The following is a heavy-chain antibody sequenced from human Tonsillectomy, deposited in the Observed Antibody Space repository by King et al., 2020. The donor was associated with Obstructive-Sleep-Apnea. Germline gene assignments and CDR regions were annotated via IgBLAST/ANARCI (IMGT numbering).Heavy chain of an antibody. CDR1: GFTFTSSA. V-gene: IGHV1-58*02. D-gene: IGHD2-21*02. J-gene: IGHJ6*02. CDR2: IVVGSGNT. CDR3: AASCGGDCYSPLYYYYYYGMDV. Sequence: QLVQSGPEVKKPGTSVKVSCKASGFTFTSSAMQWVRQARGQRLEWIGWIVVGSGNTNYAQKFQERVTITRDMSTSTAYMELSSLRSEDTAVYYCAASCGGDCYSPLYYYYYYGMDVWGQGTTVTVSS.